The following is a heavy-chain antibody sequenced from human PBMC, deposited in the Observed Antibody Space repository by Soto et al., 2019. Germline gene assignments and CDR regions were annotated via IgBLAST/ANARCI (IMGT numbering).Heavy chain of an antibody. Sequence: QVQLVESGGGVVQPGGSLRLSCTASGFTFSSYGMHWVREAPGKGLQWVAVIPHDGTYQYSLASVKGRFTISRDNSKDTLYLQMNSLRVEDTAVYYCVRDDDNLDNGLEHWGQGTLVTVSS. CDR3: VRDDDNLDNGLEH. CDR2: IPHDGTYQ. CDR1: GFTFSSYG. J-gene: IGHJ1*01. V-gene: IGHV3-30*19. D-gene: IGHD1-1*01.